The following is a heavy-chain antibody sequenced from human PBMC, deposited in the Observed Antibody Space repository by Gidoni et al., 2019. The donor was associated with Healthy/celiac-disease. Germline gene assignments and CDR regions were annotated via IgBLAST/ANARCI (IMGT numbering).Heavy chain of an antibody. CDR3: ARRRWPYFDY. CDR2: IYYSGST. CDR1: GGSISSSSYY. V-gene: IGHV4-39*01. Sequence: QLQLQESGPGLVKPSETLSLTFTVSGGSISSSSYYWGWIRQPPGKGLEWIGSIYYSGSTYYNPSLKSRVTISVDTSKNQFSLKLSSVTAADTAVYYCARRRWPYFDYWGQGTLVTVSS. J-gene: IGHJ4*02.